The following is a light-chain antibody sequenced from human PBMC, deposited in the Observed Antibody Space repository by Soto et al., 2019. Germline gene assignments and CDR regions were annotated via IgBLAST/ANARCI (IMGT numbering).Light chain of an antibody. Sequence: QSVLTQPASVSGSPGQSITISCTGTSSDIDAYNYVSWYQQHPGKAPKLMIYDVSNRPSGISNRFSGSKSGNTASLTICGLQAEDEADYYCGSYTTSSNYVFGTGTKVTVL. CDR1: SSDIDAYNY. V-gene: IGLV2-14*01. J-gene: IGLJ1*01. CDR3: GSYTTSSNYV. CDR2: DVS.